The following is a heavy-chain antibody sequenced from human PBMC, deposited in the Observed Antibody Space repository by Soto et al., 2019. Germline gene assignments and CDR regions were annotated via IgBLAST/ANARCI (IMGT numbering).Heavy chain of an antibody. CDR3: ARAGYYRFDY. CDR2: INGDGGTT. CDR1: GFTFSTSW. D-gene: IGHD3-9*01. V-gene: IGHV3-74*01. Sequence: PGGYLRLSCTAYGFTFSTSWMHWVRQAPGKGLVWVSRINGDGGTTNCADSVKGRFTISRDNTKNTLYLQLNSLTAEDTAVYFCARAGYYRFDYCRQGTLDIGSS. J-gene: IGHJ4*02.